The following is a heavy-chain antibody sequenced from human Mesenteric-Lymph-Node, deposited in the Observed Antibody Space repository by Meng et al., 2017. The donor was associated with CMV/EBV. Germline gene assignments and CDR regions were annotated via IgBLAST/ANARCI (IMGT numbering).Heavy chain of an antibody. D-gene: IGHD1-26*01. CDR1: GFTFSSYS. Sequence: GESLKISCAASGFTFSSYSMNWVRQAPGKGLEWVSSISSSSSYIYYADSVKGRFTISRDNAKNSLYLQMNNLRAEDTAVYYCARSFGGGYYMFVLVGFYFDYWGQGTLVTVSS. CDR3: ARSFGGGYYMFVLVGFYFDY. J-gene: IGHJ4*02. CDR2: ISSSSSYI. V-gene: IGHV3-21*01.